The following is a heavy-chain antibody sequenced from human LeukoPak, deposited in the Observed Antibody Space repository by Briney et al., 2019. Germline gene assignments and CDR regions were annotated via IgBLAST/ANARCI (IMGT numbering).Heavy chain of an antibody. Sequence: SPSETLSLTCSVSGGSISSSSYYWGWIRQPPGKGLEWIGNIYYSGSSYYNPSLKSRVTISVDTSKNQFSLKLSSVTAADTAVYYCVRSSENYFGPWGQGTLVTVSS. CDR3: VRSSENYFGP. CDR1: GGSISSSSYY. J-gene: IGHJ5*02. CDR2: IYYSGSS. D-gene: IGHD3-10*01. V-gene: IGHV4-39*07.